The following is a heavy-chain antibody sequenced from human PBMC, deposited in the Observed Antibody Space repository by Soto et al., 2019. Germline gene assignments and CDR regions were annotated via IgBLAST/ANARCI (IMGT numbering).Heavy chain of an antibody. D-gene: IGHD2-2*01. CDR1: GFTVSSNY. J-gene: IGHJ6*03. CDR3: ARDRAYCSSTSCWDYYYYMDV. CDR2: IYSGGST. Sequence: EGSLRLSCAASGFTVSSNYMSWVRQAPGKGLEWVSVIYSGGSTYYADSVKGRFTISRDNSKNTLYLQMNSLRAEDTAVYYCARDRAYCSSTSCWDYYYYMDVWGKGTTVTVSS. V-gene: IGHV3-66*01.